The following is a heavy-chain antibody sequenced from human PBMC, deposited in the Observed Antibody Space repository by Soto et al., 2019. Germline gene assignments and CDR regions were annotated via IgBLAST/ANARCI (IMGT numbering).Heavy chain of an antibody. V-gene: IGHV3-33*01. CDR2: IWYDGSNK. J-gene: IGHJ6*02. CDR1: GFTFSSYG. D-gene: IGHD1-26*01. Sequence: GGSLRLSCAASGFTFSSYGMHWVRQAPGKGLEWVAVIWYDGSNKYYADSVKGRFTISRDNSKNTLYLQMNSLRAEDTAVYYCARDPSGSWSHYYYGMDVWGQGTTVTVSS. CDR3: ARDPSGSWSHYYYGMDV.